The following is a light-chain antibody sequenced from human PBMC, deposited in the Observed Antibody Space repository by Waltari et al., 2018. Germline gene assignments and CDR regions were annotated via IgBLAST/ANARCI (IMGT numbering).Light chain of an antibody. Sequence: SYELTQPPSVSVSPGQTARITCSGDALAKQYSYWYQQKPGQAHVLVLYKDTERPSVIPERLSGSTSGTTVTLTSSGAQAEDEADYYCQSADSSGTYVVLGGGTKLTVL. CDR1: ALAKQY. V-gene: IGLV3-25*03. CDR3: QSADSSGTYVV. J-gene: IGLJ2*01. CDR2: KDT.